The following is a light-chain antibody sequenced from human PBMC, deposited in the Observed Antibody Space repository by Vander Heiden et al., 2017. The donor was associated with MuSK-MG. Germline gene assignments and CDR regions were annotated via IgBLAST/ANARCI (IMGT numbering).Light chain of an antibody. CDR1: SSDGGGYNY. V-gene: IGLV2-14*01. J-gene: IGLJ1*01. CDR3: SSYTSSSILYV. Sequence: QSALTQPASVSGSPGQSITISCTGTSSDGGGYNYVSWYQQHPGKAPNPLIYDVSDRPSGVSNRFSGSKSGNTASLTISGLQAEDDADYYCSSYTSSSILYVFGTGTKVTVL. CDR2: DVS.